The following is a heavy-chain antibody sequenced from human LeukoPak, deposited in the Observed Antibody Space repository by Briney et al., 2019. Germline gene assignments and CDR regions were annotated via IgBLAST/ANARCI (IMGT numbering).Heavy chain of an antibody. Sequence: PGGSLRLSCAASGFTFSGSAMHWVRQASGKGLEWVGRIRSKANSYATAYAASVKGRFTISRDDSKNTAYLQMNSLKTEDTAVYYCTRDTRTYDILTGYYNEGAFDIWGQGTMVTVSS. CDR3: TRDTRTYDILTGYYNEGAFDI. CDR2: IRSKANSYAT. D-gene: IGHD3-9*01. V-gene: IGHV3-73*01. CDR1: GFTFSGSA. J-gene: IGHJ3*02.